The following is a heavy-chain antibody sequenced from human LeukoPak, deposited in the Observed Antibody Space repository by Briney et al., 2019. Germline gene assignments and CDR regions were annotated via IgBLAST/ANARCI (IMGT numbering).Heavy chain of an antibody. CDR1: GGGFSGFY. CDR2: INHSGST. Sequence: SGTPSLTCAVYGGGFSGFYWGWVRQPPGEGVEWIGEINHSGSTNYNPSLKSRVTISVDTSKNQFSLKLSSVTAADTAVYYCARGRPHKDAFDIWGQGTMVTVSS. J-gene: IGHJ3*02. V-gene: IGHV4-34*01. CDR3: ARGRPHKDAFDI.